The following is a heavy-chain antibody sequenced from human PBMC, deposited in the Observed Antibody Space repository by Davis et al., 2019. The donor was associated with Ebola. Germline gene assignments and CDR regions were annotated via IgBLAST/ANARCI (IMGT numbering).Heavy chain of an antibody. CDR1: GYSISSGYY. Sequence: SETLSLTCSVSGYSISSGYYWGWIRQPPGKGLEWIGNIYHIVSAYYSPSLKSRVTISVDTSKNQFSLKLSSVTAADTAVYYCARTGRYSSSWAPNWFDPWGQGTLVTVSS. CDR3: ARTGRYSSSWAPNWFDP. J-gene: IGHJ5*02. CDR2: IYHIVSA. D-gene: IGHD6-13*01. V-gene: IGHV4-38-2*01.